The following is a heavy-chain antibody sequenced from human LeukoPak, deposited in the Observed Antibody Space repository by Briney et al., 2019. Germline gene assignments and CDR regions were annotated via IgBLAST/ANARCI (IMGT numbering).Heavy chain of an antibody. J-gene: IGHJ4*02. CDR3: TRYNNDHFDY. CDR2: IAYDGSRA. D-gene: IGHD1-14*01. Sequence: PGGSLRLYCAGSGFTFGGYGMHWFRQTPGKGLEWVAVIAYDGSRASYADSVKGRFTISRDNSKHTMSVQMDDLRAEDTAVYYCTRYNNDHFDYWGQGTLVTVSS. V-gene: IGHV3-33*01. CDR1: GFTFGGYG.